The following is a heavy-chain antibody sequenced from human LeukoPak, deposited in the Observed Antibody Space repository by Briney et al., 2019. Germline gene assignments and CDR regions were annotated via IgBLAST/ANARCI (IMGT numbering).Heavy chain of an antibody. D-gene: IGHD3-10*01. V-gene: IGHV1-2*02. Sequence: GASVRVSCKASGYTFTGYYMHWVRQAPGQGLEWMGWINPNRGGTNYAQKFQGRVTMTRDTSISTAYMELSRLRSDDTAVYYCARGDYGSGSYYYMDVWGKGTTVTVSS. J-gene: IGHJ6*03. CDR3: ARGDYGSGSYYYMDV. CDR1: GYTFTGYY. CDR2: INPNRGGT.